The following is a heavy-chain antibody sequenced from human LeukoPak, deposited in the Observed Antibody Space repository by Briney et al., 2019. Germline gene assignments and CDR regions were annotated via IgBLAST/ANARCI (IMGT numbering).Heavy chain of an antibody. CDR2: IWYDGSNK. D-gene: IGHD4-17*01. J-gene: IGHJ4*02. CDR3: ANLDYGDQRGRIDY. V-gene: IGHV3-33*08. CDR1: GFTFSSYA. Sequence: PGGSLRLSCAASGFTFSSYAMSWVRQAPGKGLEWVAVIWYDGSNKYYADSVKGRFTISRDNSKNTLYLQMNSLRAEDTAVYYCANLDYGDQRGRIDYWGQGTLVTVSS.